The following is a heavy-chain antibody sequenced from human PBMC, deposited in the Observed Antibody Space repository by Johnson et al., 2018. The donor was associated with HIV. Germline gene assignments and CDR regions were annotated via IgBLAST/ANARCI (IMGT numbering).Heavy chain of an antibody. V-gene: IGHV3-66*02. CDR3: AKDRRDGYNYGGGAFDI. Sequence: EVQLVESGGGVVQPGRSLRLSCAASDFTVSGNYMSWVRQAPGKGLEWVSLIHSGGSTYYADSVKGRFTISRDNSKNTLYLQMNSLRAEDTAVYYCAKDRRDGYNYGGGAFDIWGQGTMVTVSS. J-gene: IGHJ3*02. CDR2: IHSGGST. D-gene: IGHD5-24*01. CDR1: DFTVSGNY.